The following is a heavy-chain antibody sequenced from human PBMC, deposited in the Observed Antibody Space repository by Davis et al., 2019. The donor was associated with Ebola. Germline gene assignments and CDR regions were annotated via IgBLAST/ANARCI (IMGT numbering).Heavy chain of an antibody. CDR3: AHNLGGNSY. D-gene: IGHD4-23*01. CDR2: ISAGGTAP. Sequence: GESLKISCVASEFTFSNYGMTWVRQAPGKGLEWVSSISAGGTAPYYADSVKGRFTISRDNAKNSLYLQMNSLRPEDTAFYYCAHNLGGNSYWGQGILVIVSS. J-gene: IGHJ4*02. CDR1: EFTFSNYG. V-gene: IGHV3-23*01.